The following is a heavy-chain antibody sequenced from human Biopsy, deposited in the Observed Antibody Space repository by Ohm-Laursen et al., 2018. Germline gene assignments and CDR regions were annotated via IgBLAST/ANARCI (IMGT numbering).Heavy chain of an antibody. CDR1: GFTFNNYW. Sequence: SLRLSCTASGFTFNNYWMHWVRQAPGKGLVWVSRSNTDGSHTNYADSVKGRFTISRDDAKNSLYLQMNSLRAEDTAVYYCARGRTGGWGQGTLVTVSS. CDR3: ARGRTGG. J-gene: IGHJ4*02. D-gene: IGHD1/OR15-1a*01. CDR2: SNTDGSHT. V-gene: IGHV3-74*01.